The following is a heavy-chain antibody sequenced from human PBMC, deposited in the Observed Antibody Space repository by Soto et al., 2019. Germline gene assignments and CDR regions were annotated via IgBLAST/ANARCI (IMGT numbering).Heavy chain of an antibody. D-gene: IGHD6-13*01. J-gene: IGHJ4*02. CDR2: ISWDGGST. CDR3: AKDGSGYSTSSYFDY. Sequence: GGSLRLACAASGFTLEDYAMHGVRQAPGKGLEWVSLISWDGGSTYYADSVKGRFTISRDNSKNSLYLQMNSLRAEDTALYYCAKDGSGYSTSSYFDYWGQGTLVTVSS. V-gene: IGHV3-43D*04. CDR1: GFTLEDYA.